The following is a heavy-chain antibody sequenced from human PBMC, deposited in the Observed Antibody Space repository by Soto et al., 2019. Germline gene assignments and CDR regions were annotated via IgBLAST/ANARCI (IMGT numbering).Heavy chain of an antibody. CDR1: GFTFTSSA. Sequence: ASVKVSCKASGFTFTSSAVQWVRQARGQRLEWIGWIVVGSGNTNYAQKFQERVTITRDMSTSTAYMELSRLRSEDTAVYYCAADSTKVGYYYGMDVWGQGTTVTVSS. CDR3: AADSTKVGYYYGMDV. V-gene: IGHV1-58*01. J-gene: IGHJ6*02. D-gene: IGHD2-15*01. CDR2: IVVGSGNT.